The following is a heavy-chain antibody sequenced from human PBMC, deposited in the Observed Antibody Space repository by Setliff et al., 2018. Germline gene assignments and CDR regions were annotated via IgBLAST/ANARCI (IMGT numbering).Heavy chain of an antibody. D-gene: IGHD6-19*01. CDR2: IKEDGSEK. V-gene: IGHV3-7*01. Sequence: ETLSLTCAVYGGSFSTYYWIWIRQPPGKGLEWVANIKEDGSEKYYVDSVKGRFTISRDNAKNSLYLQMNSLRAEDTAVYYCASHSRGWYVDYWGQGTLVTVSS. CDR3: ASHSRGWYVDY. J-gene: IGHJ4*02. CDR1: GGSFSTYY.